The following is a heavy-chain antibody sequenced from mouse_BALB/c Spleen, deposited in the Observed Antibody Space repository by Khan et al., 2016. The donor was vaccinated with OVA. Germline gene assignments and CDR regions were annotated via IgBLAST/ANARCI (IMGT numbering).Heavy chain of an antibody. J-gene: IGHJ2*01. D-gene: IGHD2-12*01. V-gene: IGHV1S134*01. CDR2: IYPGNGYT. Sequence: EVKLEESGAELGRPGSSVKLSCKTSGSTFTSYGIKWVKQRPGQGLEWIGYIYPGNGYTEYNEKFQGKAILTSDTSSSTAYMQVRSLTSEDSAIYFCTTAYYRYYFDYWGQGTTLTVSS. CDR3: TTAYYRYYFDY. CDR1: GSTFTSYG.